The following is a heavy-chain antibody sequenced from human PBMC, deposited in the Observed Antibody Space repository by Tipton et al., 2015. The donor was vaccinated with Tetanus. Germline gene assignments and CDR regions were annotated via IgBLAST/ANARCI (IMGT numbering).Heavy chain of an antibody. CDR3: ARGQLLSRDWFDP. V-gene: IGHV4-34*01. D-gene: IGHD2-2*01. Sequence: TLSLTCAVYGGSFSVYYWSWIRQPPGKGLEWIGEINHSRNINNNPSLKSRVTISIDTSKNQFSLKLSSVTAADTAVYYCARGQLLSRDWFDPWGQGTLVTVSS. CDR1: GGSFSVYY. J-gene: IGHJ5*02. CDR2: INHSRNI.